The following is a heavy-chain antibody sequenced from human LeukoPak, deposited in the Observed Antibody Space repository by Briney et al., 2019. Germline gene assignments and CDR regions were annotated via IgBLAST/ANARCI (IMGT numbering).Heavy chain of an antibody. Sequence: PGGSLRLSCAASGFTFSSYWMHWVRQAPGKGLVWVSRINSDGSSTSHADSVKGRFTISRDNAKNTLYLQMDSLRAEDTAVYYCARDGVAAAANDAFDIWGQGTMVTVSS. D-gene: IGHD6-13*01. CDR3: ARDGVAAAANDAFDI. CDR1: GFTFSSYW. CDR2: INSDGSST. J-gene: IGHJ3*02. V-gene: IGHV3-74*01.